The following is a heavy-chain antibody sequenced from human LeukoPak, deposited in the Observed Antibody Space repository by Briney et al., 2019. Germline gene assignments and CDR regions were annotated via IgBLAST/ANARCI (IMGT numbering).Heavy chain of an antibody. CDR3: TRAPYRYDGNAYYEDY. V-gene: IGHV1-46*01. CDR2: INPTNGRT. CDR1: GYTFTNYF. Sequence: GASVKVSCKASGYTFTNYFMHWVRQAPGQGLVWIGIINPTNGRTNYAPTFQGRITMSRDMSTNTVYMDLRSLRSEDTAMYYCTRAPYRYDGNAYYEDYWGQGTLVTVSS. D-gene: IGHD3-22*01. J-gene: IGHJ4*02.